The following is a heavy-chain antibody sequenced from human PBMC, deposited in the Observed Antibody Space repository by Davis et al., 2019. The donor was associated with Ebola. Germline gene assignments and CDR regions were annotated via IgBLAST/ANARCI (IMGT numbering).Heavy chain of an antibody. J-gene: IGHJ3*02. Sequence: PGGSLRLSCTASGFTFTDYSMSWIRQAPGKGLEWVAHISSHSASVTYYADSVKGRFTVSRDDANNSLSLLMNSLRDEDTAIYYCVRDYLFALDIWGQGTMVTVSS. CDR1: GFTFTDYS. CDR2: ISSHSASVT. V-gene: IGHV3-11*04. CDR3: VRDYLFALDI.